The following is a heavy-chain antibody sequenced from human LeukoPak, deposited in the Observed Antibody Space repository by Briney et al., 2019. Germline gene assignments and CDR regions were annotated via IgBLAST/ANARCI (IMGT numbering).Heavy chain of an antibody. CDR1: GGSISSYC. D-gene: IGHD3-10*01. Sequence: SETLSLTCTVYGGSISSYCWIWIRQPAGKGLEWIGRICSSGSTIYNPSLKSRVTMSLDMSNNQFSLKLSSVTAADTAVYYCARDRGSDGSDQLDPWGQGTLVTVSS. CDR2: ICSSGST. CDR3: ARDRGSDGSDQLDP. V-gene: IGHV4-4*07. J-gene: IGHJ5*02.